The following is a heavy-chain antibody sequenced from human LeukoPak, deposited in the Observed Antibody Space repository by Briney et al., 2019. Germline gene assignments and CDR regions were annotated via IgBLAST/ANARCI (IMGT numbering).Heavy chain of an antibody. CDR1: GGSISSGDYS. Sequence: SQTLSLTCAVSGGSISSGDYSWSWIRRPPGKALVWIGYIYYSDSTYYNPALKSRVTISVDTSKNQFSLKLSSVTAADTAVYYCARVSVPLWFGELFPTKTTYYFDYWGQGTLVTVSS. V-gene: IGHV4-30-4*07. J-gene: IGHJ4*02. CDR2: IYYSDST. CDR3: ARVSVPLWFGELFPTKTTYYFDY. D-gene: IGHD3-10*01.